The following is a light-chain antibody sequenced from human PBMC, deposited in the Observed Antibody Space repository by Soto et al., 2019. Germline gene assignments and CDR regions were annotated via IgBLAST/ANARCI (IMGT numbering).Light chain of an antibody. V-gene: IGKV3-20*01. J-gene: IGKJ4*01. CDR2: GAS. CDR3: QQYGSSHLT. CDR1: QSVISSY. Sequence: EMLLTQSPGTLAWSPGERATLSCRASQSVISSYLACYQQKPGQAPRLLIYGASSRATGIPDRFSGSGSGPDFPLTISRLEHEDFAVYYCQQYGSSHLTFVGGIKVDMK.